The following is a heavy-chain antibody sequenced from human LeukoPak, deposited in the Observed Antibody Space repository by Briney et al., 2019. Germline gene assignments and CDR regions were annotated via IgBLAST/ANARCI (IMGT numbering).Heavy chain of an antibody. V-gene: IGHV3-30*18. J-gene: IGHJ4*02. Sequence: PGRSLRLSCAASGFTFSSHGMHWVRQAPGKGLEWVALMSYDGTNKVYADSVKGRFTISRDNSKNTLYLEMNNLRAEDTAVYYCAKRGYCSGGRCYSFRFDYWGQGTLVTVSS. CDR2: MSYDGTNK. CDR1: GFTFSSHG. D-gene: IGHD2-15*01. CDR3: AKRGYCSGGRCYSFRFDY.